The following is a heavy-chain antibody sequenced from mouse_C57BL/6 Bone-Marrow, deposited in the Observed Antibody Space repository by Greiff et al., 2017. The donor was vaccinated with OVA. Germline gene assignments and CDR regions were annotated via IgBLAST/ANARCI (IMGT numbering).Heavy chain of an antibody. Sequence: EVQLVESGGGLVQPGGSLKLSCAASGFTFSSYAMSWVRQTPEKRLEWVATISDGGSYTYYPDNVKGRFTISRDNAKNNLYLQMSHLKSEDTAMYYCARAPYYGKYYYAMDYWGQGTSVTVSS. J-gene: IGHJ4*01. V-gene: IGHV5-4*01. CDR3: ARAPYYGKYYYAMDY. CDR1: GFTFSSYA. D-gene: IGHD2-10*01. CDR2: ISDGGSYT.